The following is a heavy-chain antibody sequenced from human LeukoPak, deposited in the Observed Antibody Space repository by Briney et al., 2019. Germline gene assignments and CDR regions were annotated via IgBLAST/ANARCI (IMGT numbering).Heavy chain of an antibody. Sequence: SQTLSLTCTVSGGSISSGSYYWSWIRQPAGKGLEWIGRIYTSGSTNYNPSLKSRVTISVDTSKNQFSLKLSSVTAADTAVYYCARGGYRYVSSSSSDYWGQGTLVTVSS. V-gene: IGHV4-61*02. CDR2: IYTSGST. D-gene: IGHD6-6*01. CDR3: ARGGYRYVSSSSSDY. J-gene: IGHJ4*02. CDR1: GGSISSGSYY.